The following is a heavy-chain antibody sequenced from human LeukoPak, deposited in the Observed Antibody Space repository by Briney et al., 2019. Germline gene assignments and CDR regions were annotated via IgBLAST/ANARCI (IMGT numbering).Heavy chain of an antibody. CDR3: ARDYQSTHYYYYGMDV. J-gene: IGHJ6*02. CDR1: GFTFSSYA. CDR2: ISYDGSNK. D-gene: IGHD3-16*02. Sequence: GGSLRLSCAASGFTFSSYAMHWVRQAPGKGLEWVAVISYDGSNKYYADSVKGRFTISRDNSKNTLYLQMNGLRAEDTAVYYCARDYQSTHYYYYGMDVWGQGTTVTVSS. V-gene: IGHV3-30-3*01.